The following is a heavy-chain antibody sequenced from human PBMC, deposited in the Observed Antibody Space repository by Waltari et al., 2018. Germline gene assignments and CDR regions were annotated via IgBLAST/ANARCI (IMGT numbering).Heavy chain of an antibody. V-gene: IGHV3-53*01. CDR2: IYSGGST. CDR3: ARGSQLTYYDFWSGYYTPYFDY. Sequence: EVQLVESGGGLIQPGGSLRLSCAASGFTVSSNYMSWVRQAQGKGLEWVSVIYSGGSTYDADSVKVLFTISRDNTKNTLYLQMNSLRAEDTAGYYCARGSQLTYYDFWSGYYTPYFDYWGQGTLVTVSS. CDR1: GFTVSSNY. J-gene: IGHJ4*02. D-gene: IGHD3-3*01.